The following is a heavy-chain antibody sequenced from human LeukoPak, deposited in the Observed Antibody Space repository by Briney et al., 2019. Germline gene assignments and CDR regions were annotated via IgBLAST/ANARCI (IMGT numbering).Heavy chain of an antibody. CDR1: GFTFSSYA. CDR3: AKATGTLGN. D-gene: IGHD1-1*01. J-gene: IGHJ4*02. V-gene: IGHV3-23*01. CDR2: ISNSNGNT. Sequence: PGGSLRLSCAASGFTFSSYAMSWVRQAPGKGLEWVSTISNSNGNTYYADSVKGRFTIYRDNSKNTLYLQMNSLAAEDTAIYYCAKATGTLGNWGQGTLVTVSS.